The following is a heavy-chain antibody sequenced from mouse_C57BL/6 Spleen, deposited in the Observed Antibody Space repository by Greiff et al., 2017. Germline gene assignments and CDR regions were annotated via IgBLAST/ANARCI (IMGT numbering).Heavy chain of an antibody. D-gene: IGHD2-4*01. CDR2: IDPSDSYT. CDR1: GYTFTSYW. Sequence: QVQLQQPGAELVRPGTSVKLSCKASGYTFTSYWMHWVKQRPGQGLEWIGVIDPSDSYTNYNQKFKGKATLTVDTSSSTAYMQLSSLTSEDSAVYYCARGEGDYDGWYFDFWGTGTTVTVSS. CDR3: ARGEGDYDGWYFDF. J-gene: IGHJ1*03. V-gene: IGHV1-59*01.